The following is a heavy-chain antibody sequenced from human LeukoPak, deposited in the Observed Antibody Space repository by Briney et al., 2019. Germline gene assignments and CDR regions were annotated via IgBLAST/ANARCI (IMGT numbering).Heavy chain of an antibody. CDR1: GGSFSGYY. CDR2: INHSGST. J-gene: IGHJ5*02. V-gene: IGHV4-34*01. Sequence: PSETLSLTCAVYGGSFSGYYWSWIRQPPGKGLEWIGEINHSGSTNYNPSLKSRVTISVDTSKNQFPLKLSSVTAADTAVYYCARVKYYDFWSGYSGCNWFDPWGQGTLVTVSS. D-gene: IGHD3-3*01. CDR3: ARVKYYDFWSGYSGCNWFDP.